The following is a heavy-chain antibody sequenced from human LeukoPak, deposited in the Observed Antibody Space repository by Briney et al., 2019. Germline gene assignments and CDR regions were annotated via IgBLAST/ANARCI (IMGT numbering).Heavy chain of an antibody. J-gene: IGHJ1*01. D-gene: IGHD3-22*01. CDR2: MNPNSGNT. CDR1: GYTFTSYD. V-gene: IGHV1-8*01. Sequence: ASVEVSCKASGYTFTSYDINWVRQATGQGLEWMGWMNPNSGNTGYAQKFQGRVTMTRNTSISTAYMELSSLRSEDTAVYYCARGDYYDSSGYCSPTEYFQHWGQGTLVTVSS. CDR3: ARGDYYDSSGYCSPTEYFQH.